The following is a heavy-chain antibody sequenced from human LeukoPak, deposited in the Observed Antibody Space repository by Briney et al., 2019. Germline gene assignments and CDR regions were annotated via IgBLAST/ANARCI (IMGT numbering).Heavy chain of an antibody. CDR3: AKDRSIAAGGTVSEIDN. CDR2: ISYDGDYK. V-gene: IGHV3-30*18. CDR1: GFTFSGFG. Sequence: GRSLRLSCAASGFTFSGFGMHWVRQAPGKGLDCVAVISYDGDYKYYADSVKGRFTISRDNSKNTVFLQMNSLRVEDTAVYYCAKDRSIAAGGTVSEIDNWGQGTLVTVSS. J-gene: IGHJ4*02. D-gene: IGHD6-13*01.